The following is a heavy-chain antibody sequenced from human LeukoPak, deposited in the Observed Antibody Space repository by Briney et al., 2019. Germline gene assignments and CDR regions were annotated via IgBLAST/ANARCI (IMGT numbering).Heavy chain of an antibody. J-gene: IGHJ4*02. Sequence: SETLSLTCTVSGGSISSSSYYWGWIRQPPGKGLEWIGSIYYSGSTNYNPSLKSRVTISVDTSKNQFSLKLSSVTAADTAVYYCAREGRHYYDSSGYYPFDYWGQGTLVTVSS. D-gene: IGHD3-22*01. CDR1: GGSISSSSYY. CDR2: IYYSGST. V-gene: IGHV4-39*07. CDR3: AREGRHYYDSSGYYPFDY.